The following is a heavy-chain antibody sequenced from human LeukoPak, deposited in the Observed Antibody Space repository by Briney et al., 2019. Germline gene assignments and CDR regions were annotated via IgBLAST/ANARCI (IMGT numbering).Heavy chain of an antibody. Sequence: SGGSLRLSCAASGFTFSNAWMSWVRQAPGKGLEWVGRIKSKTDGGTTDYAARVKGRFTISRDDSKNTLYLQMNSLKTEDTAVYYCTTRLVGATTDYWGQGTLVTVSS. V-gene: IGHV3-15*01. CDR2: IKSKTDGGTT. CDR1: GFTFSNAW. J-gene: IGHJ4*02. CDR3: TTRLVGATTDY. D-gene: IGHD1-26*01.